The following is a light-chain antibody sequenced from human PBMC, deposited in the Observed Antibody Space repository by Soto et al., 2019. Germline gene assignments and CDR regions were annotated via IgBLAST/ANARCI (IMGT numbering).Light chain of an antibody. Sequence: EIVLTQSPATLSLSPGERATLSCRASQSVSKYLAWYQQKRGQAPRLLIYDASNRATGIPARFSGSGSGTDFTLTISSLEPEDFAVYYCQQRSNWPPLTFGGGTKVEIK. J-gene: IGKJ4*01. V-gene: IGKV3-11*01. CDR3: QQRSNWPPLT. CDR2: DAS. CDR1: QSVSKY.